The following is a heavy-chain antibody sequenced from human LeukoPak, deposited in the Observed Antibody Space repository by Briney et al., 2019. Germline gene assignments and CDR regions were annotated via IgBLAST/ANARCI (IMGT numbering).Heavy chain of an antibody. CDR1: GFTFSGFW. Sequence: GGSLRLSCAVSGFTFSGFWMSWARQAPGEGLEWVAKINQDGTEKAYVDSVRGRFTISRDNAKNSLFLQMNSLRAEDTAVYYCARGPLIAAAGTWWGQGTLVTVSS. J-gene: IGHJ4*02. D-gene: IGHD6-13*01. CDR3: ARGPLIAAAGTW. V-gene: IGHV3-7*03. CDR2: INQDGTEK.